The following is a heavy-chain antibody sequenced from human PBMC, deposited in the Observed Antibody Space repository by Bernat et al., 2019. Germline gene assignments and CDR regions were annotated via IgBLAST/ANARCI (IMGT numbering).Heavy chain of an antibody. CDR2: IFSSDEK. CDR3: ARISLPREGPDY. CDR1: GFSLGDGRMG. J-gene: IGHJ4*02. Sequence: QVTLKESGPVLVKPTETLTLTCTVSGFSLGDGRMGVSWIRQPPGKALEWLAHIFSSDEKSYSPSLKSRLTISKGTSKSQLVFIMTNMDPVDTATYYCARISLPREGPDYWGQGTLVTVSS. D-gene: IGHD1-26*01. V-gene: IGHV2-26*01.